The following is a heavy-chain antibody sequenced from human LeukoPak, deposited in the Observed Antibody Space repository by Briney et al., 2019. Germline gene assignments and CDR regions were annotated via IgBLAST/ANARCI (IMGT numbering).Heavy chain of an antibody. CDR2: INPNSGGT. V-gene: IGHV1-2*02. CDR1: GYTFTGYY. Sequence: ASVKVSCKASGYTFTGYYMHWVRQAPGQGLEWMGWINPNSGGTNYAQKFQGRVTMTRDTSINTAYMDLNRLSFDDTAVYFCARDYTGVQGVVDPWGQGTLVTISS. J-gene: IGHJ5*02. D-gene: IGHD1-1*01. CDR3: ARDYTGVQGVVDP.